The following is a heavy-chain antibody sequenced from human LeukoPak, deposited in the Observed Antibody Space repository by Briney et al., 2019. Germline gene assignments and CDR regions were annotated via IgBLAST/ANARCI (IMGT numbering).Heavy chain of an antibody. J-gene: IGHJ3*01. CDR3: ARVVDSTRAFHV. D-gene: IGHD2-21*01. CDR2: ISGGGGT. V-gene: IGHV3-66*01. Sequence: GSLRLSCAASGFTVSNNFMSWVRQAPGQGLEWVSLISGGGGTYYAASVKGRFTISRGNSENSLYLQMNSLRPEDTAAYYCARVVDSTRAFHVWGQGTLVIVPS. CDR1: GFTVSNNF.